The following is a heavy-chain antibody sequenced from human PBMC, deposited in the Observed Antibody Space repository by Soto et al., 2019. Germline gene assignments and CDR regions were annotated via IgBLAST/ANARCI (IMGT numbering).Heavy chain of an antibody. CDR3: ARAQTYGDSLFDY. Sequence: QVQLQESGPGLVKPSQTLSLTCTVSGGSISSGGYYWSWIRQHPGKGLEWIGYIYYSGSTYYNPSLMMRVTISVDTSKNQFPLKLSSVTAADTAVYYCARAQTYGDSLFDYWGQGTLVTVSS. D-gene: IGHD4-17*01. CDR1: GGSISSGGYY. J-gene: IGHJ4*02. CDR2: IYYSGST. V-gene: IGHV4-31*03.